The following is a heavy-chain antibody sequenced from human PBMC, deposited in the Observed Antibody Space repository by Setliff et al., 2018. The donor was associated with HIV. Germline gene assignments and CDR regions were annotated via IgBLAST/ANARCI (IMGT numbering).Heavy chain of an antibody. J-gene: IGHJ6*03. D-gene: IGHD2-2*01. CDR3: AKSTDAQLGYYMDV. CDR2: IYNSGGT. Sequence: SETLSLTCTVSGGSMSSYFWSWIRQSPGKGLEWIGYIYNSGGTNYNPSLKSRVTISLDTSKNQFSLKLSSVTAADTAVYYCAKSTDAQLGYYMDVWGKGTTVTVS. V-gene: IGHV4-59*08. CDR1: GGSMSSYF.